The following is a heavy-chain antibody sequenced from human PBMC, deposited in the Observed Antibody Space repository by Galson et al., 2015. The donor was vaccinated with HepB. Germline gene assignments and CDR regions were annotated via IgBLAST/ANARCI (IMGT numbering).Heavy chain of an antibody. D-gene: IGHD3-16*01. CDR1: GFTFSSYG. CDR2: IWYDGSNK. V-gene: IGHV3-33*01. J-gene: IGHJ4*02. CDR3: ARDSSGYDYIWGSPTPWNILDY. Sequence: SLRLSCAASGFTFSSYGMHWVRQAPGKGLEWVAVIWYDGSNKYYADSVKGRFTISRDNSKNTLYLQMNSLRAEDTAVYYCARDSSGYDYIWGSPTPWNILDYWGQGTLVTVSS.